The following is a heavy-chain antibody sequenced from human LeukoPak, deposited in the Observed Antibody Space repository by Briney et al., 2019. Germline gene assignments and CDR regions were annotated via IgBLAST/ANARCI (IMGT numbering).Heavy chain of an antibody. CDR1: GYAFTGSY. CDR3: ARDESGSYTS. J-gene: IGHJ5*02. D-gene: IGHD1-26*01. V-gene: IGHV1-2*02. Sequence: ASVKVSCKASGYAFTGSYMHWVRQAPGQGLEWMGLINPNSGGTNYAQKFQGRVAMARDTSISTAYKELNRLISDDTAIYYCARDESGSYTSWGQGTLVTVSS. CDR2: INPNSGGT.